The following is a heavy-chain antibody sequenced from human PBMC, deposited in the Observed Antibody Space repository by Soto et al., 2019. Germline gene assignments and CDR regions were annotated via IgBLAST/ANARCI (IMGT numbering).Heavy chain of an antibody. CDR1: GGSISSSSYY. D-gene: IGHD1-26*01. CDR3: ATQEVGGSYVYTFAP. J-gene: IGHJ5*02. CDR2: IYYSGST. Sequence: QLQLQESGPGLVKPSETLSLTCTVSGGSISSSSYYWGWIRQPPGKGLEWIGSIYYSGSTYYNPSLRSRVTISVATSKNHFSLKLTSVPAADTAVYYCATQEVGGSYVYTFAPWGQGTLVTVSS. V-gene: IGHV4-39*02.